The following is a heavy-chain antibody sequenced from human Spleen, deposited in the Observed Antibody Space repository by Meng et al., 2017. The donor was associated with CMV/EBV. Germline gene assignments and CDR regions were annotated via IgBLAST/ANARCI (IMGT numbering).Heavy chain of an antibody. CDR1: GFTFSSYW. V-gene: IGHV3-7*01. CDR2: IKQDGSEK. CDR3: ARDVVAAAVHGY. J-gene: IGHJ4*02. D-gene: IGHD6-13*01. Sequence: WAASGFTFSSYWMSWVRQAPGKGLEWVANIKQDGSEKYYVDSVKGRFTISRDNAKNSLYLQMNSLRAEDTAVYYCARDVVAAAVHGYWGQGTLVTVSS.